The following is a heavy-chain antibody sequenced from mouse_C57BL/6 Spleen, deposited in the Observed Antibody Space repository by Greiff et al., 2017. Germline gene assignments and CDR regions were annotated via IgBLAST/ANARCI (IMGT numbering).Heavy chain of an antibody. V-gene: IGHV3-1*01. J-gene: IGHJ2*01. Sequence: EVQLQQSGPGMVKPSQSLSLTCTVTGYSITSGYDWHWIRHFPGNKLEWMGYISYSGSTNYNPSLKSRISITHDTSKNHFFLKLNSVTTEDTATYYCAREEGRFYYFDYWGQGTTLTVSS. CDR1: GYSITSGYD. CDR2: ISYSGST. CDR3: AREEGRFYYFDY.